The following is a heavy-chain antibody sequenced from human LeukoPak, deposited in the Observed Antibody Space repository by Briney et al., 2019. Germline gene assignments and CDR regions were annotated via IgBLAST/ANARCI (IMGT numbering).Heavy chain of an antibody. CDR2: ISTYNGDT. V-gene: IGHV1-18*01. CDR1: GYTFITYG. Sequence: ASVKVSCKASGYTFITYGISWLRQAPGQGLEWMGWISTYNGDTNYAQKFQGRVTLTTDTSTSTVYMELRSLRSDDTAVYYCARTSGVSAAGSPYYFDYWGQGTLVTVSS. D-gene: IGHD6-13*01. CDR3: ARTSGVSAAGSPYYFDY. J-gene: IGHJ4*02.